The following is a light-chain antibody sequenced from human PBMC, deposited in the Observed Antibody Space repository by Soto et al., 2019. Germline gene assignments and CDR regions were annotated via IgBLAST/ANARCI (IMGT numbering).Light chain of an antibody. CDR3: QQYDGYRT. J-gene: IGKJ1*01. Sequence: DIQMTQSPSTLSASVGDRVTITCRASQSISSWLAWYQQKPGKAPKLLIYKASTLESGVPSRFSGCGSGTEFTLTISCLQPDDVATYYCQQYDGYRTFGQGTKVEIK. CDR2: KAS. V-gene: IGKV1-5*03. CDR1: QSISSW.